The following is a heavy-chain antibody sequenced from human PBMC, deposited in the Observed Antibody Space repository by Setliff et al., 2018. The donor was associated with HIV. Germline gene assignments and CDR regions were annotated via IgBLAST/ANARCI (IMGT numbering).Heavy chain of an antibody. CDR3: ARGGGFWSGQLDF. D-gene: IGHD3-3*01. Sequence: SETLSLTCTVSGGSISIISYYWGWIRQPPGKGLEYIGSIYYSGSTYYNPSLKSRVTISVDTSKNQFSLNLSSVTAADTAVYYCARGGGFWSGQLDFWGQGTLVTVSS. J-gene: IGHJ4*02. V-gene: IGHV4-39*01. CDR1: GGSISIISYY. CDR2: IYYSGST.